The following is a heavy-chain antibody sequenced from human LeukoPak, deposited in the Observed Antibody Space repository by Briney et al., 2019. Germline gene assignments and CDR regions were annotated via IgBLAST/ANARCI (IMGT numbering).Heavy chain of an antibody. J-gene: IGHJ4*02. CDR1: GDSISSSSYQ. CDR2: IYYSGST. D-gene: IGHD2-15*01. CDR3: ARHQYFFATRGRYPDY. Sequence: KASETLSLTCTVSGDSISSSSYQWGWIRQPPGKGLEWIGTIYYSGSTYYNPSLKSRVTISVDTSENQFSLEMRSLTAADTAVYYCARHQYFFATRGRYPDYWGQGTLVTVSS. V-gene: IGHV4-39*01.